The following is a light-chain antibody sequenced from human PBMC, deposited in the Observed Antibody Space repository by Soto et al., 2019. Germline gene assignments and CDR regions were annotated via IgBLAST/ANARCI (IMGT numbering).Light chain of an antibody. J-gene: IGKJ4*01. CDR3: QQYYRTPIT. CDR1: QSVLSSSNNKNY. CDR2: WAS. V-gene: IGKV4-1*01. Sequence: DIVMTQSPDSLAVSLGERATINCKSSQSVLSSSNNKNYLAWYQQKPGQPPKLLIYWASTRDSGVPDRFSGSGSGTDFTLTISSLQAEDVAVYSCQQYYRTPITFGGGTKVDIK.